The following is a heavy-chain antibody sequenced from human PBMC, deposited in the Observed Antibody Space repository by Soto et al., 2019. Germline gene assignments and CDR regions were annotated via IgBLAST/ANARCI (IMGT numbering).Heavy chain of an antibody. CDR1: GFTFSSYS. D-gene: IGHD3-3*01. CDR2: ISSSSSTI. Sequence: EVQLVESGGGLVQPGGSLRLSCAASGFTFSSYSMNWVRQAPGKGLEWVSYISSSSSTIYYADSVKGRFTISRDNAKNSLDLQMNSLRDEDTAVYYCARDARLYYDFWSGYYTYYYYYGMDVWGQGTTVTVSS. J-gene: IGHJ6*02. CDR3: ARDARLYYDFWSGYYTYYYYYGMDV. V-gene: IGHV3-48*02.